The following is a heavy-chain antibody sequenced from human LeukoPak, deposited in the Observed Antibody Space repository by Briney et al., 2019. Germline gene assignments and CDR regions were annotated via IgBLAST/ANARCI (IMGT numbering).Heavy chain of an antibody. CDR2: ISAYNGNT. Sequence: ASVKVSCKASGYTFTSYGISWVRQAPGQGLEWMGWISAYNGNTNYAQKLQGRVTMTTDTSTSTAYMELRGLRSDDTAVYYCARDLGIDPPIHMSRPYYFDYWGQGTLVTVSS. D-gene: IGHD7-27*01. CDR3: ARDLGIDPPIHMSRPYYFDY. V-gene: IGHV1-18*01. CDR1: GYTFTSYG. J-gene: IGHJ4*02.